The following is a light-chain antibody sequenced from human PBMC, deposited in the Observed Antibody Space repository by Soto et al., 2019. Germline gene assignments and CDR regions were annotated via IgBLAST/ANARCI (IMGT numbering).Light chain of an antibody. J-gene: IGKJ4*01. CDR1: QSVSSN. CDR2: GAF. Sequence: EIVMTQSPVTLSVSPGERVTLSCRASQSVSSNLAWYQQKPGQAPSLLIYGAFTRATGIPARFSGTGSGTEFTLTISSLQSEDFGTYYCQQSYTSPVTFGGGTKVDIK. V-gene: IGKV3-15*01. CDR3: QQSYTSPVT.